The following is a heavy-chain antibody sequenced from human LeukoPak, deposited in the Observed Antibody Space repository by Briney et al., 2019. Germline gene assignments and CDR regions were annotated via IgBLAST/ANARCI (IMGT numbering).Heavy chain of an antibody. CDR2: IKSITDGGTT. V-gene: IGHV3-15*01. Sequence: GRSLRLSCAASGFTFSNAWMSWVRHAPGKGMEWVGRIKSITDGGTTDYAAPVKGRFTISRDDSKNTLYLQMNSLKTEDTAVYYCTTHGRGVDYWGQGTLVTVSS. D-gene: IGHD3-10*01. J-gene: IGHJ4*02. CDR3: TTHGRGVDY. CDR1: GFTFSNAW.